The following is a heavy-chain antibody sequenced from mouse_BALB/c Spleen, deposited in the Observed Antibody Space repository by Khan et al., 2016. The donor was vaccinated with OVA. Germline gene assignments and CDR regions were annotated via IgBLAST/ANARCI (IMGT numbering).Heavy chain of an antibody. CDR1: GFTFSDYY. D-gene: IGHD1-2*01. J-gene: IGHJ3*01. Sequence: EVELVESGGGLVEPGGSLRLSCATSGFTFSDYYMSWVRQPPGKALEWLGFIRTKASGYTTEYSASVKGRFTISRDNSQSILYLQMNSLRAEDSATYDCARVDYGYGFAYWGQGTLVTVSA. V-gene: IGHV7-3*02. CDR2: IRTKASGYTT. CDR3: ARVDYGYGFAY.